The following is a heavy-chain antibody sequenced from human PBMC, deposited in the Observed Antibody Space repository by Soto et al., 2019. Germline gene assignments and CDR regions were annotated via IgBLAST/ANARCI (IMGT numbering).Heavy chain of an antibody. Sequence: SVKVSCKASGGTFSSYAISWVRQALGQGLEWMGGIIPIFGTANYAQKFQGRVTITADESTSTAYMELSSLRSEDTAVYYCAGGYSYGYPVSGRVIWYFDLWGRGTLVTVSS. V-gene: IGHV1-69*13. CDR2: IIPIFGTA. CDR3: AGGYSYGYPVSGRVIWYFDL. J-gene: IGHJ2*01. D-gene: IGHD5-18*01. CDR1: GGTFSSYA.